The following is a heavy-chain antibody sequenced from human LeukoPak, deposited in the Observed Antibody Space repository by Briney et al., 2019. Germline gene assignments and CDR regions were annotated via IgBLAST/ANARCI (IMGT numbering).Heavy chain of an antibody. V-gene: IGHV1-8*01. CDR1: GYTFTSYD. Sequence: ASVKVSCKASGYTFTSYDINWVRQATGRGLEWMGWMNPNSGNTGYAQKFQGRVTMTRNTSISTAYMELSSLRSEDTAVYYCARGAKYSSSWYSFGSYYYYYGMDVWGQGTTVTVSS. CDR3: ARGAKYSSSWYSFGSYYYYYGMDV. J-gene: IGHJ6*02. CDR2: MNPNSGNT. D-gene: IGHD6-13*01.